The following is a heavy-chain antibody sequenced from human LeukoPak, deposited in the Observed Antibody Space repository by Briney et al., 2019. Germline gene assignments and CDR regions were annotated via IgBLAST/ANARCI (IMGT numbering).Heavy chain of an antibody. CDR1: GFTFSSYA. V-gene: IGHV3-23*01. J-gene: IGHJ6*02. CDR2: ISGSGNRT. D-gene: IGHD2-15*01. Sequence: GGSLRLSCAASGFTFSSYAMSWVRQAPGKGLEWVSSISGSGNRTYYADSLKGRFTISRDNSKNTLFLQMNSLRAEDTAVYYCAKNFYCGGGSRYPSALGMDVWGQGTTVTVSS. CDR3: AKNFYCGGGSRYPSALGMDV.